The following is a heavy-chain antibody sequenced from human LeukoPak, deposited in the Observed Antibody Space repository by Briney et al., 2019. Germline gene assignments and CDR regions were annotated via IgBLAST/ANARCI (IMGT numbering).Heavy chain of an antibody. V-gene: IGHV1-3*02. CDR2: SNAGNGNT. Sequence: ASVKVSCKASGYTFTSYAMHWVRQAPGQRLEWMGWSNAGNGNTKYSQEFQGRVTITRDTSASTAYMELSSLRSEDTAVYYCARRSGSSRLGYMDVWGKGTTVTVSS. CDR1: GYTFTSYA. CDR3: ARRSGSSRLGYMDV. D-gene: IGHD1-26*01. J-gene: IGHJ6*03.